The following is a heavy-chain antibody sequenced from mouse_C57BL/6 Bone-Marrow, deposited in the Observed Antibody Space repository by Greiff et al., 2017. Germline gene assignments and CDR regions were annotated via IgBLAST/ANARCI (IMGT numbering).Heavy chain of an antibody. J-gene: IGHJ3*01. CDR2: IWSGGST. V-gene: IGHV2-2*01. D-gene: IGHD3-3*01. CDR1: GFSLTSYG. Sequence: QVQLQQSGPGLVQPSQSLSITCTVSGFSLTSYGVHWVRQSPGKGLEWLGVIWSGGSTDYNAAFISRLSISKDNSKIQVFFKMNRLQADDTAIYYCAPGPSWFAYWGQGTLVTVSA. CDR3: APGPSWFAY.